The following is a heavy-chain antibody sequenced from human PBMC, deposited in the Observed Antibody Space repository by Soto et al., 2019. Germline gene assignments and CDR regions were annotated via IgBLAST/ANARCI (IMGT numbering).Heavy chain of an antibody. V-gene: IGHV5-51*01. D-gene: IGHD3-22*01. J-gene: IGHJ3*02. CDR1: GYSFTSYW. Sequence: GESLKISCKGSGYSFTSYWIGWVRQMPGKGLEWMGIIYPGDSDTRYSPSFQGQVTISADKSISTAYLQWSSLKASDTAMYYCARPHSPDYYDSSGHDSFDIWGQGTMVTVSS. CDR2: IYPGDSDT. CDR3: ARPHSPDYYDSSGHDSFDI.